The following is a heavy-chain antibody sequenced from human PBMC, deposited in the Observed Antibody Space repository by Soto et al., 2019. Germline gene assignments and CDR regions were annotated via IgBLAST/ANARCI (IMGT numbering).Heavy chain of an antibody. CDR1: GYTFTSYY. V-gene: IGHV1-46*01. Sequence: QVQLVQSGAEVKKPGASVKVSCKASGYTFTSYYMHWVRQAPGQGLEWMGIINPSGGSTSYAQKFQGRVTMSRDTSTSTVYMELSSLRSEDTAVYYCAREGGPNWFDPWGQGTLVTVSS. CDR3: AREGGPNWFDP. J-gene: IGHJ5*02. D-gene: IGHD3-16*01. CDR2: INPSGGST.